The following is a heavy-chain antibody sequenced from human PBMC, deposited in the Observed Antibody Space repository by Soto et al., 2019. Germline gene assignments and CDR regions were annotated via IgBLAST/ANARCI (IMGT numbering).Heavy chain of an antibody. Sequence: EVQLVESGGGLVQTGGSLRLSCAASGFTFSSYIMNWVRQAPGKGLEWVSYISSDSGTIYYADSVKGRFTISRDNDKNSLYLQMNILRDEDTVVYYCAKGIECYDYYGMDVWGQGTTVTVSS. D-gene: IGHD2-21*01. J-gene: IGHJ6*02. CDR3: AKGIECYDYYGMDV. CDR1: GFTFSSYI. CDR2: ISSDSGTI. V-gene: IGHV3-48*02.